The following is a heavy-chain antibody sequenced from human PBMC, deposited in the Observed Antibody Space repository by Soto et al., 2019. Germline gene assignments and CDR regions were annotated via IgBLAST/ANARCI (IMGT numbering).Heavy chain of an antibody. Sequence: PGGSLRLSCAASGFTFSNAWMSWVRQAPVKGLEWVGRSKSKTDGGTTDYAAPVKGRFTISRDDSKNTLYLQMNSLKTEDTAAYYCTTALGPYDSSGYYYWGQGTLVTVSS. D-gene: IGHD3-22*01. J-gene: IGHJ4*02. CDR2: SKSKTDGGTT. V-gene: IGHV3-15*01. CDR3: TTALGPYDSSGYYY. CDR1: GFTFSNAW.